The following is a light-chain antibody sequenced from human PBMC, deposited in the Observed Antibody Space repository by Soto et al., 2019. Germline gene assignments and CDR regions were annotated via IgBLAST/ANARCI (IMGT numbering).Light chain of an antibody. Sequence: QSALTQPPSASGSPGQSVTLSCTGTSSDVGGYNYVSWYQQHPGKAPKLMIYEVSKRPSGDPDRFSGSKSGNTASLTVSGLQAEDEADYYCSSYAGSNNLVFGGGTKLTVL. CDR2: EVS. V-gene: IGLV2-8*01. CDR3: SSYAGSNNLV. J-gene: IGLJ2*01. CDR1: SSDVGGYNY.